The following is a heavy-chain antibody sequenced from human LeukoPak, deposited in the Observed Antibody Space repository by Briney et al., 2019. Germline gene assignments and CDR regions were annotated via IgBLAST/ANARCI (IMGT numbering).Heavy chain of an antibody. V-gene: IGHV3-74*01. Sequence: PGGSLRLSCAASGFSFSGSWMDWVRQAPGKGLVWVSRINSDGTTTYYADSVKGRFTISRDNARNTVFLQMSNLRAEDTAVYYCARPNYAYDYWGLGTMVTVSS. D-gene: IGHD1-7*01. CDR1: GFSFSGSW. CDR2: INSDGTTT. CDR3: ARPNYAYDY. J-gene: IGHJ4*02.